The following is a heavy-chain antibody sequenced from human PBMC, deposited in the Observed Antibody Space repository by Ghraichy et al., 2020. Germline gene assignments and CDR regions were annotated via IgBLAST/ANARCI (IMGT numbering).Heavy chain of an antibody. CDR1: GFTFSSYA. CDR2: ISYDGSNK. J-gene: IGHJ4*02. Sequence: GSLRLSCAASGFTFSSYAMHWVRQAPGKGLEWVAVISYDGSNKYYADSVKGRFTISRDNSKNTLYLQMNSLRAEDTAVYYCAGIYGSGSYYIYWGQGTLVTVSS. V-gene: IGHV3-30-3*01. D-gene: IGHD3-10*01. CDR3: AGIYGSGSYYIY.